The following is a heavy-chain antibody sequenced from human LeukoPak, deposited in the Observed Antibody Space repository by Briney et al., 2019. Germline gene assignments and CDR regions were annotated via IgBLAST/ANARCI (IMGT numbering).Heavy chain of an antibody. CDR3: ADSRGYLGDDAFDS. D-gene: IGHD3-22*01. CDR1: RASFNGSDYC. J-gene: IGHJ3*02. CDR2: IYYRGNT. V-gene: IGHV4-39*01. Sequence: SETLSLTCSVSRASFNGSDYCWGWVRQPPGKGLEWLGTIYYRGNTYYNPSLTSRVTISADTSKMQFSLKLTSATAADTAVYYCADSRGYLGDDAFDSWGRGTLVTVSS.